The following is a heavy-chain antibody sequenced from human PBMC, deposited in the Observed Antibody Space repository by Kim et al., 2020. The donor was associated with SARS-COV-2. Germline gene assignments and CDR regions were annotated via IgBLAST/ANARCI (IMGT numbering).Heavy chain of an antibody. Sequence: GGSLRLSCAASGFTVSSNYMSWVRQAPGKGLEWVSVIYSGGSTYYADSVKGRFTISRDNSKNTLYLQMNSLRAEDTAVYYCARGILTVAGDDAFDIWGQGTMVTASS. J-gene: IGHJ3*02. V-gene: IGHV3-53*01. CDR1: GFTVSSNY. D-gene: IGHD6-19*01. CDR3: ARGILTVAGDDAFDI. CDR2: IYSGGST.